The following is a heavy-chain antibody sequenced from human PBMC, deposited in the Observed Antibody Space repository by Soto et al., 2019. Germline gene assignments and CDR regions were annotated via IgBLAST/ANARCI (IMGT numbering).Heavy chain of an antibody. J-gene: IGHJ4*02. CDR1: GYTFTGYA. Sequence: ASVKVSCKASGYTFTGYAMHWMRQAPGQRLEWMGWINASNGNTKYSQKFQGRVTITRDTSASTAYMGLSSLRSEDTAVCYCARTTGVPYDFDYWGQGTPVTVSS. D-gene: IGHD3-3*01. CDR2: INASNGNT. CDR3: ARTTGVPYDFDY. V-gene: IGHV1-3*01.